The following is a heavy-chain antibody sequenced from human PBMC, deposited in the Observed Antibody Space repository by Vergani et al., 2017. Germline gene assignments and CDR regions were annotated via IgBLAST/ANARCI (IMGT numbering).Heavy chain of an antibody. J-gene: IGHJ6*03. CDR2: ISSSSSYI. D-gene: IGHD5-18*01. Sequence: EVQLVESGGGLVKPGGSLRLSCAASGFTFSSYSRNWVRQAPGKGLEWVSSISSSSSYIYYADSVKGRFTISRDNAKNSLYLQMNSLRAEDTAVYYCARDGDTAMDPYYYYYCMDVWGKGTTVTVSS. V-gene: IGHV3-21*01. CDR1: GFTFSSYS. CDR3: ARDGDTAMDPYYYYYCMDV.